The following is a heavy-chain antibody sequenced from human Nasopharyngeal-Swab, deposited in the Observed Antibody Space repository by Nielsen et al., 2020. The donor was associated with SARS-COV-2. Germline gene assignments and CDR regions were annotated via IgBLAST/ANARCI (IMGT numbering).Heavy chain of an antibody. D-gene: IGHD4-17*01. J-gene: IGHJ4*02. Sequence: LNISCAASVFTFSSYAMSWVRQAPGKGLEWFSAISGSGGSTYYADSVKGRFTISRDNSKNTLYLQMNSLRAEDTAVYYCAKLHHYYGESDYWGQGTLVTVSS. CDR3: AKLHHYYGESDY. V-gene: IGHV3-23*01. CDR1: VFTFSSYA. CDR2: ISGSGGST.